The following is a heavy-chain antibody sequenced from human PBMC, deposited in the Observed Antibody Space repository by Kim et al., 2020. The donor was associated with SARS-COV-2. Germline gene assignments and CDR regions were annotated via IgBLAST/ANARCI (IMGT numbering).Heavy chain of an antibody. V-gene: IGHV1-46*01. Sequence: ASVKVSCKASGYTFTSYYMHWVRQAPGQGLEWMGIINPSGGNTSYAQKFQGRVTMTRDTSTSTVYMELSSLRSEDTAVYYCARGDCSGGSCYYVGYGMDVWGQGTTVTVSS. CDR2: INPSGGNT. D-gene: IGHD2-15*01. CDR3: ARGDCSGGSCYYVGYGMDV. J-gene: IGHJ6*02. CDR1: GYTFTSYY.